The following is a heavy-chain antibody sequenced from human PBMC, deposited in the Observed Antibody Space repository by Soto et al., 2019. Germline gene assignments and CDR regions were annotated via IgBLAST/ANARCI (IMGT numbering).Heavy chain of an antibody. CDR1: GFTFSDYY. CDR2: ISSSGSTI. V-gene: IGHV3-11*01. J-gene: IGHJ6*02. CDR3: ARAHHCSSTSCYLSHRGRDYYYYGMDV. D-gene: IGHD2-2*01. Sequence: PGGSLRLSCAASGFTFSDYYMSWIRQAPGKGLEWVSYISSSGSTIYYADSVKGRFTISRDNAKNSLYLQMNSLRAEDTAVYYCARAHHCSSTSCYLSHRGRDYYYYGMDVWGQGTTVTVSS.